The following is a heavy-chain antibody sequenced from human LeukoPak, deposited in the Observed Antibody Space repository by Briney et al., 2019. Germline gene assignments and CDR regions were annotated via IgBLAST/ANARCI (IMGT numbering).Heavy chain of an antibody. V-gene: IGHV4-39*01. J-gene: IGHJ4*02. CDR2: IYYSGST. Sequence: PSETLSLTCTVSGGSISSSSYYWGWIRQPPGKGLEWIGSIYYSGSTYYNPSLKSRVTISVDTSKNQFSLKLSSVTAADTAVCYCARHVGSGDFFDYWGQGTLVTVSS. CDR3: ARHVGSGDFFDY. D-gene: IGHD3-3*01. CDR1: GGSISSSSYY.